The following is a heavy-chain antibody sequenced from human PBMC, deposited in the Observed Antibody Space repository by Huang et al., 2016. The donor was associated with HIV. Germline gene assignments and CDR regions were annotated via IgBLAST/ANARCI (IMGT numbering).Heavy chain of an antibody. CDR3: ARGQLGSYGDYDVLY. CDR1: GGTFSKYA. CDR2: IIPMFGTP. Sequence: QVQLVQSGAEVKTPGSSVKVSCKASGGTFSKYAISWVRQAPGQGLEWMGGIIPMFGTPNYARKFQGIVTITADDSTSTTYVEVSSLRSEDTALYYCARGQLGSYGDYDVLYWGQGTLVTVSS. D-gene: IGHD4-17*01. J-gene: IGHJ4*02. V-gene: IGHV1-69*13.